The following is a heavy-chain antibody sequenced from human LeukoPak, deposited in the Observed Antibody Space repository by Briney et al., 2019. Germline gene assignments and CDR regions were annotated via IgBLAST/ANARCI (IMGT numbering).Heavy chain of an antibody. CDR2: ISANNGNT. D-gene: IGHD3-10*01. CDR3: ARGGNSGTHYKFDY. J-gene: IGHJ4*02. Sequence: GASVKVSCKASGYTFTSYGITWVRQALGQGLEWMGWISANNGNTNYAQKLQERVTMTTDTSSSTAYMELRSLRSDDTAVYFCARGGNSGTHYKFDYWGQGTLVTVSS. CDR1: GYTFTSYG. V-gene: IGHV1-18*01.